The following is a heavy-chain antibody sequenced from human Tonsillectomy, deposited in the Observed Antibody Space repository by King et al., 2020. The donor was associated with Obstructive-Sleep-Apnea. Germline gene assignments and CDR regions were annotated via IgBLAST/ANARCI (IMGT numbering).Heavy chain of an antibody. J-gene: IGHJ3*02. CDR1: GFTFDDYT. CDR2: ISWIGAST. D-gene: IGHD2-21*02. V-gene: IGHV3-43*01. Sequence: EVQLVESGGLVVQPGGSLRLSCAASGFTFDDYTMHWFRQAPGKGLEWVSLISWIGASTYYTDSVRGRFTISRDNSKNSLYLQMNSLRSEDTALYYCGRGDDAFDMWGQGTMVTVSS. CDR3: GRGDDAFDM.